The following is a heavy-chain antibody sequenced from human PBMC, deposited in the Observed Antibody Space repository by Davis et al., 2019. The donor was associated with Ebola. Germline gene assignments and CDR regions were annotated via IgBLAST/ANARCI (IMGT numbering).Heavy chain of an antibody. J-gene: IGHJ4*02. CDR2: MNRRGRA. V-gene: IGHV4-34*01. CDR1: GGSFSDYY. CDR3: ASPHQIRGRDYFDP. Sequence: PSETLSLTCAVYGGSFSDYYWGWIRQPPGKGLEWIGEMNRRGRAYYNPSLKSRVTISVDTSKNQFSLKLSSGTAADTAIYYCASPHQIRGRDYFDPWGQGTLVTVSS.